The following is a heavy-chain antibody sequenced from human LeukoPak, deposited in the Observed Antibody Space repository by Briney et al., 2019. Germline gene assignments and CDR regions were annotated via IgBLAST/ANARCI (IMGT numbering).Heavy chain of an antibody. CDR1: GFTFSSYA. V-gene: IGHV3-33*06. J-gene: IGHJ3*02. Sequence: PGGSLRLSCAASGFTFSSYAMHWVRQAPGKGLEWLAVIWNDGSQKYYADSVKGRFAVSRDNSKNTLFLQVNSLRVEDTAIYYCAKDGGNGYSHDAFDIWGQGTMVTVSS. D-gene: IGHD5-24*01. CDR3: AKDGGNGYSHDAFDI. CDR2: IWNDGSQK.